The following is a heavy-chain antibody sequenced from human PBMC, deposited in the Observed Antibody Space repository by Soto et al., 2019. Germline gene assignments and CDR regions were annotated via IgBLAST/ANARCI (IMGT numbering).Heavy chain of an antibody. J-gene: IGHJ4*02. V-gene: IGHV4-39*07. CDR2: AYHTGTA. CDR3: ATRGGYRNGTPFDC. CDR1: GASISSSSFY. D-gene: IGHD5-18*01. Sequence: QVQLQESGPGLVKPSETLSLTCTVSGASISSSSFYWGWIRQSQGKGLEWSGNAYHTGTAYHNPSHMRRLTISVETSTNQFSLKLSAVSAADTAVYFCATRGGYRNGTPFDCWGQGNLVIVSS.